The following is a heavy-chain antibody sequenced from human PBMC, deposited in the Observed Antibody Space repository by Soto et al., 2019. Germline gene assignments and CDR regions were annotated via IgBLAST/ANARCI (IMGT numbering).Heavy chain of an antibody. CDR2: IYYSGST. J-gene: IGHJ5*02. CDR1: GGSMSISRYY. Sequence: PSESMELTCTVCGGSMSISRYYGGWIRQPPGKGLEWIGSIYYSGSTYYNPSLKSRVTISVDTSKNQFSLKLSSVTAADTAVYYCARSETGYSSSWYRWFDPWGQGTLVTVSS. V-gene: IGHV4-39*07. D-gene: IGHD6-13*01. CDR3: ARSETGYSSSWYRWFDP.